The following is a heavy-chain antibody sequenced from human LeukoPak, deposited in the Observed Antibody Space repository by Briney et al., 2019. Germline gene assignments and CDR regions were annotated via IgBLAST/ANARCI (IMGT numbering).Heavy chain of an antibody. CDR2: ISSSSSYI. CDR1: GFTFSSYS. J-gene: IGHJ4*02. CDR3: ARDLPGIAAPGPFDY. Sequence: GGSLRLSCAASGFTFSSYSMNWVRQAPGKGLEWVSSISSSSSYIYYADSVKGRFTISRDNAKNSLYLQMNSLRAEDTAVYYCARDLPGIAAPGPFDYWGQGTLVTVSS. V-gene: IGHV3-21*01. D-gene: IGHD6-13*01.